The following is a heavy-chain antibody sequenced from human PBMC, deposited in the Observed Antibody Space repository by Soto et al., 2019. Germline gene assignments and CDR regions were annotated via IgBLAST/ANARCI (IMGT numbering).Heavy chain of an antibody. CDR1: GFSFSSYA. D-gene: IGHD1-26*01. Sequence: PGGSLRLSCAASGFSFSSYAMSWVRQAPGRGLEWVSSISGSVANTFYADSVKGRFTISRDYSKTTPNLQMNSLRADDTAVYYCAKGATVEYSGTWQVYWGQGTLVTVSS. J-gene: IGHJ4*02. CDR2: ISGSVANT. CDR3: AKGATVEYSGTWQVY. V-gene: IGHV3-23*01.